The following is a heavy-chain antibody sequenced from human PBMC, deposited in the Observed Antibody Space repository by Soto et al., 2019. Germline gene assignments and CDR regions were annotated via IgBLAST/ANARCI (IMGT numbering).Heavy chain of an antibody. Sequence: SGGSLRLSCAASGFSFTNAWMSWVRQAPGKGLEWVGRIKRIIDGGTADYAAPVKGRFTISRDDSKNTLYLQLNSLKTEDTAVYYCSTGSIFGVTTHAEDYWGQGTLVTVSS. CDR2: IKRIIDGGTA. V-gene: IGHV3-15*01. J-gene: IGHJ4*02. D-gene: IGHD3-3*01. CDR1: GFSFTNAW. CDR3: STGSIFGVTTHAEDY.